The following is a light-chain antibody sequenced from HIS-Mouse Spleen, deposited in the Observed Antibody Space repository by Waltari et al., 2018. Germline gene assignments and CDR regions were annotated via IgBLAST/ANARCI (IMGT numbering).Light chain of an antibody. J-gene: IGKJ4*01. Sequence: EIVLTQCPATHPSSPGERATRPCRAIQSVSSYLAWYQQNPGQAPRLLIYDASNRATGIPARFSGSGSGTDFTLTISSLEPEDFAVYYCQQRSNWLTFGGGTKVEIK. CDR2: DAS. CDR1: QSVSSY. V-gene: IGKV3-11*01. CDR3: QQRSNWLT.